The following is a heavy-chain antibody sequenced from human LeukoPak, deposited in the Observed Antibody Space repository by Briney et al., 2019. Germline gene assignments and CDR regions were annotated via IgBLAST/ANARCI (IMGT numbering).Heavy chain of an antibody. D-gene: IGHD2-2*01. V-gene: IGHV4-59*11. J-gene: IGHJ6*03. CDR2: IYYSGST. CDR3: ARVNRYCSSTSCYAPYYYYYMGV. CDR1: GGSISSHY. Sequence: SETLSLTCTVSGGSISSHYWSWIRQPPGKGLEWIGYIYYSGSTNYNPSLKSRVTISVDTSKNQFSLKLSSVTAADTAVYYCARVNRYCSSTSCYAPYYYYYMGVWGKGTTVTVSS.